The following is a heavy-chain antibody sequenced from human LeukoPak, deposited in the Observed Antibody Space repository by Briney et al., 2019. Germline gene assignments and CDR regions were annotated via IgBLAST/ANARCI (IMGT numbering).Heavy chain of an antibody. D-gene: IGHD6-19*01. Sequence: GASVKVSCKASGYTFTNYGITWVRQAPGQGLEWMGWISPYHGHTNYAQSLQDRVTMTTDTSTSTAYMELRSLRSDDTAVYYCARAGGWAREDYKDDAFHIWAKGQWSPSLQ. CDR3: ARAGGWAREDYKDDAFHI. V-gene: IGHV1-18*01. CDR1: GYTFTNYG. J-gene: IGHJ3*02. CDR2: ISPYHGHT.